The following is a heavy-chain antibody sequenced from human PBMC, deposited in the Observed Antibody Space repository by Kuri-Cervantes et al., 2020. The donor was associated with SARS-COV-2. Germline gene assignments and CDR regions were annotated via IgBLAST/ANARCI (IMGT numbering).Heavy chain of an antibody. J-gene: IGHJ4*02. D-gene: IGHD6-25*01. CDR2: TNPNSGGT. V-gene: IGHV1-2*02. Sequence: ASVKVSCKASGYTFTGYYMHWVRQAPGQGLEWMGWTNPNSGGTNYAQKFQGRVTMTRDTSISTAYMELSRLRSDDTAVYYCARDFAGYSSDEYYFDYWGQGTLVTVSS. CDR3: ARDFAGYSSDEYYFDY. CDR1: GYTFTGYY.